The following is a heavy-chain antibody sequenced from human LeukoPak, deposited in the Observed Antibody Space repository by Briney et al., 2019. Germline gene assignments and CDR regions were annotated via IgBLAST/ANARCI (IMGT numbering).Heavy chain of an antibody. CDR2: INHSGST. D-gene: IGHD4-17*01. CDR3: ARGRSWYGDSYFDY. V-gene: IGHV4-34*01. CDR1: GGSFSGYY. J-gene: IGHJ4*02. Sequence: SETLPLTCAVYGGSFSGYYWSWIRQPPGKGLEWIGEINHSGSTNYNPSLKSRVTISVDTSKNQFSLKLSSVTAADTAVYYCARGRSWYGDSYFDYWGQGTLVTVSS.